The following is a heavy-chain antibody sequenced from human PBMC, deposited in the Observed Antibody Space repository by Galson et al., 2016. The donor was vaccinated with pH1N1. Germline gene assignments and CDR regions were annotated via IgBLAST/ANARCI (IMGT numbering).Heavy chain of an antibody. J-gene: IGHJ6*01. D-gene: IGHD2-15*01. Sequence: SETLSLTCTVSGDSISNYYWNWIRQPPGRGLEWIGYIHNSGTTSYNPSLKSRLSISLDTSKNQFFLKLTSVTAADTAVYYCAREDLVVGEGWDSGVDLWGQGTTVTVSS. CDR2: IHNSGTT. V-gene: IGHV4-59*06. CDR3: AREDLVVGEGWDSGVDL. CDR1: GDSISNYY.